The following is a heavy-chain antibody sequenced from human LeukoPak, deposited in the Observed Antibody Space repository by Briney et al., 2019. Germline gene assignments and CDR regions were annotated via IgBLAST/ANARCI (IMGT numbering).Heavy chain of an antibody. CDR2: INAGNGNT. V-gene: IGHV1-3*01. Sequence: ASVTVSCTASGYTFTSYAMHWVRQAPGQRLEWMGWINAGNGNTKYSQKFQGRVTITRDTSASTAYMELSSLRSEDTAVYYCARDRSGLWFGELMTGSFFDYWGQGTLVTVSS. CDR3: ARDRSGLWFGELMTGSFFDY. CDR1: GYTFTSYA. D-gene: IGHD3-10*01. J-gene: IGHJ4*02.